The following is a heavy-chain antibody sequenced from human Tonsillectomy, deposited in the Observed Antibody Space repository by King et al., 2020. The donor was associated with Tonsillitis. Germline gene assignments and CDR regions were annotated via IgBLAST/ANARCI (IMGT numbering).Heavy chain of an antibody. J-gene: IGHJ4*02. V-gene: IGHV3-23*04. CDR3: AKLPHSSGWSSPFDY. Sequence: QLVQSGVGLVQPGGSLILSCAASGITFSSYDIGWVRQAPGKGLDWFSTISGSRYSTYYPASVKDRFTISRDNSNHTLYLQMHSLRPEDTALYYCAKLPHSSGWSSPFDYWGQGTLVTVSS. CDR2: ISGSRYST. D-gene: IGHD6-19*01. CDR1: GITFSSYD.